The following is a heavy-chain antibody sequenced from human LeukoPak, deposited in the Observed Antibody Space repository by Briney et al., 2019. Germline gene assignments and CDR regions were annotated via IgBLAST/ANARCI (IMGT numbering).Heavy chain of an antibody. J-gene: IGHJ3*02. Sequence: SQTLSLTCSVSGGSISSGSYYWSWVRQHPGKGLEWIGYIYYSGSTYYNPSLKSRVTISVDTSKNQFSLKLNSVTAADTAVYYCARLYDSFRAFDIWGQGTIITVSS. V-gene: IGHV4-31*03. CDR3: ARLYDSFRAFDI. CDR2: IYYSGST. D-gene: IGHD2-8*01. CDR1: GGSISSGSYY.